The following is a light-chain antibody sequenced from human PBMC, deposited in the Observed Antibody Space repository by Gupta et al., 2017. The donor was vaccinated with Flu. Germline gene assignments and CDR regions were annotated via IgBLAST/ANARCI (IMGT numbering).Light chain of an antibody. Sequence: EMVMTPSSATLSVSPGESATLSCRASHSVSSNLAWYQQQPGQAPRLLIYGASTRATGIPARFSGSGSGTEFTLTISSLQSEDVAVYYCQQYNNWPPYSFGQGTKLEIK. CDR3: QQYNNWPPYS. V-gene: IGKV3-15*01. CDR2: GAS. CDR1: HSVSSN. J-gene: IGKJ2*03.